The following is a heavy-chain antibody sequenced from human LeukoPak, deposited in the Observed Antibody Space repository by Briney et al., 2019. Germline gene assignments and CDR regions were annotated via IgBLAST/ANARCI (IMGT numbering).Heavy chain of an antibody. V-gene: IGHV4-34*01. D-gene: IGHD3-10*01. J-gene: IGHJ5*02. Sequence: SETLSLTCAVYGGSFSGYYWSWVRQPPGKGLEWIGEINNSGSTNYNTSLKSGVTISVEKSKNKFSLKLSSVTAADTAVYYCAGVRPYYGSGINWSDPWGQGTLVTVSS. CDR1: GGSFSGYY. CDR2: INNSGST. CDR3: AGVRPYYGSGINWSDP.